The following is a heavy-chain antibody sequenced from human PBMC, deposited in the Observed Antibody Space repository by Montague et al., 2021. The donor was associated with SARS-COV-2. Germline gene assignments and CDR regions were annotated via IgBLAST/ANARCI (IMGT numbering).Heavy chain of an antibody. Sequence: SETLSLTCSILVSWNTGAYRNSTRLNSRHQKESYAFFCLKKSTNYNPSLKSRITMSVDTSKNQFSLKVSSVIAADTAVYYCARERQYNWFHAWGQGKLVTVSS. V-gene: IGHV4-59*01. CDR2: FCLKKST. J-gene: IGHJ5*02. CDR1: VSWNTGAY. CDR3: ARERQYNWFHA.